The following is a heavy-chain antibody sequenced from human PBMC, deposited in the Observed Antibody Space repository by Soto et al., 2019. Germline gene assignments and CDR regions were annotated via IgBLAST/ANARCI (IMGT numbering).Heavy chain of an antibody. CDR1: GFTFSSYS. CDR3: ASVHYFFLMIRRPPRSTLFPTRRSSDL. Sequence: GGSLRLSCAASGFTFSSYSMNWVRQAPGKGLEWVSSISSSSSYIYYADSVKGRFTISRDNAKNSLYLQMNSLRAEDTAVYYCASVHYFFLMIRRPPRSTLFPTRRSSDL. V-gene: IGHV3-21*01. D-gene: IGHD4-17*01. J-gene: IGHJ2*01. CDR2: ISSSSSYI.